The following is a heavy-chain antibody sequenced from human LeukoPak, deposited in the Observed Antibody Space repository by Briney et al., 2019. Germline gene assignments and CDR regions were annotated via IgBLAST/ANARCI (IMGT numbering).Heavy chain of an antibody. Sequence: ASVKVSCKASGYTFTSYYMHWVRQAPGQGLEWMGIINPSGGSTSYAQKFQGRVTMTRDMSTSTVYMELSSLRSDDTAVYYCARVRGYDILTGYYKPPNFDYWGQGTLVTVSS. J-gene: IGHJ4*02. V-gene: IGHV1-46*01. CDR1: GYTFTSYY. CDR2: INPSGGST. CDR3: ARVRGYDILTGYYKPPNFDY. D-gene: IGHD3-9*01.